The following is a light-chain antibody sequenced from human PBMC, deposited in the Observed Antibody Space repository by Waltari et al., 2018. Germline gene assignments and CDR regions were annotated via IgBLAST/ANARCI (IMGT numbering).Light chain of an antibody. Sequence: QTAVTQEPSLSMSPGGTVTLTCALSSGSLSSTSYASWYQQTPGQAPRTLLSQSHPRSSGVPDRFSGSIFGNKAALTITGAQADDESDYYCLLYMGSGIWVFGGGTKLTVI. CDR1: SGSLSSTSY. CDR3: LLYMGSGIWV. CDR2: QSH. J-gene: IGLJ3*02. V-gene: IGLV8-61*01.